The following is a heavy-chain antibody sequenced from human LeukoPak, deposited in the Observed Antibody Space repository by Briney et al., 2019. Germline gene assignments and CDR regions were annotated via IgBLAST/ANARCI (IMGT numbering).Heavy chain of an antibody. CDR3: ASLRSYSDAFDI. CDR2: IYPRDSDT. CDR1: GYSFTSYW. D-gene: IGHD2-21*01. Sequence: GESLKISCKGSGYSFTSYWVGWVRQMPGKGLEWMGIIYPRDSDTRYSPSFRGQVTISADKSISTAYLQWSSLKASDTAMYYCASLRSYSDAFDIWGQGTLVTVSS. V-gene: IGHV5-51*01. J-gene: IGHJ3*02.